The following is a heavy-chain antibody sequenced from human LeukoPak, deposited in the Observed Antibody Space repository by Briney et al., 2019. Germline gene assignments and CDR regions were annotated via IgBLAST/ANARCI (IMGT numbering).Heavy chain of an antibody. CDR2: IYSSGST. D-gene: IGHD3-10*01. V-gene: IGHV4-4*07. CDR3: ARDAMIRGVVWFDP. CDR1: GGSISNYY. J-gene: IGHJ5*02. Sequence: SETLSLTCTVSGGSISNYYWSWIRQPAGKGLEWIGRIYSSGSTDYNPSLKSRLTMSVDTSKNQFSLKLYSVTAADTAVYYCARDAMIRGVVWFDPWGQGTLVTVSS.